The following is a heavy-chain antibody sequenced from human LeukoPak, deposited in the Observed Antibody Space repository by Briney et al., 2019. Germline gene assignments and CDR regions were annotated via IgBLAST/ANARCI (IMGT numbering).Heavy chain of an antibody. CDR3: ARKRGGETTGIDR. J-gene: IGHJ5*02. D-gene: IGHD3-16*01. CDR1: GGSINTRSNY. CDR2: IYYTGRT. V-gene: IGHV4-39*07. Sequence: PSETLSLTCTVSGGSINTRSNYWGWIRQSPGAGLEWIGNIYYTGRTDYNPSLKSRVTISMDTSENQFSLKLSSVTAADAAVYFCARKRGGETTGIDRWGQGTLVTVSS.